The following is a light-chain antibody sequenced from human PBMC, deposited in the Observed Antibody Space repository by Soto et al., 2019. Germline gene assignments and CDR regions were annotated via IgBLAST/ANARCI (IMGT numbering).Light chain of an antibody. J-gene: IGKJ5*01. CDR3: QQSYSTPIT. V-gene: IGKV1-39*01. CDR1: QSIGSY. Sequence: DIQMTQSPSSLSASVGDRVTITCRASQSIGSYLNWCQQKPGKAPKLLIYAASSLQSGVPSRFSGSGSGTDFTLTISSLQPEDFATYYCQQSYSTPITFGQGTRLEIK. CDR2: AAS.